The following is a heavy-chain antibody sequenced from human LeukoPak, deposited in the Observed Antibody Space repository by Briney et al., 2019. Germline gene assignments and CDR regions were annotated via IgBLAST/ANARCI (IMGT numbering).Heavy chain of an antibody. CDR1: GFTFSSSE. V-gene: IGHV3-48*02. D-gene: IGHD5-12*01. CDR2: INGDSSSI. Sequence: GGSLRLSCAASGFTFSSSEINWMRQAPGKGTEWVSSINGDSSSIHYADSVKGRFTISRHSVKILVYLQMNSLRDEDTAVYYCDYQGNWGQGTLVTVSS. CDR3: DYQGN. J-gene: IGHJ1*01.